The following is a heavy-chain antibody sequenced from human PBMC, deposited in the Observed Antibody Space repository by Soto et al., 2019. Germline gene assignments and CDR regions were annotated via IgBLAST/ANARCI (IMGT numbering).Heavy chain of an antibody. CDR2: IYYKSRWYN. D-gene: IGHD5-12*01. Sequence: SQTLSLTCAISGDTVSTNTAAWNWIRQSPSRGLEWLGTIYYKSRWYNDYSESLKSRIAIIPDTSRNQFSLQLNSVIPEDTAVYYCARDWGYDPDPTYYYGMDVWGQGTKVTV. V-gene: IGHV6-1*01. CDR1: GDTVSTNTAA. J-gene: IGHJ6*02. CDR3: ARDWGYDPDPTYYYGMDV.